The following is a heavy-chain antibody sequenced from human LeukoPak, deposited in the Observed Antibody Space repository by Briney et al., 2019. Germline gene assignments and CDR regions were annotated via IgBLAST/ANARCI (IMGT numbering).Heavy chain of an antibody. CDR1: GGSFSGYY. CDR3: ARRRCSSTSCYTKGAFDI. V-gene: IGHV4-34*01. Sequence: TSETLSLTCAVYGGSFSGYYWSWIRQPPGKGLEWIGEINHSGSTNYNPSLKSRVTISVDTSKNQFSLKLSSVTAADTAVYYCARRRCSSTSCYTKGAFDIWGQGTMVTVSS. CDR2: INHSGST. D-gene: IGHD2-2*02. J-gene: IGHJ3*02.